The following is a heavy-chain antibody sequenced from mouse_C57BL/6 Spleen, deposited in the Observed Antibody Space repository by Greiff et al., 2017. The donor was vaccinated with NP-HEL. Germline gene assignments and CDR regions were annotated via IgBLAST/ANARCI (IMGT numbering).Heavy chain of an antibody. CDR2: IDPETGGT. Sequence: VKLMESGAELVRPGASVTLSCKASGYTFTDYEMHWVKQTPVHGLEWIGAIDPETGGTAYNQKFKGKAILTADKSSSTAYMELRSLTSEDSAVYYCTRGPTVADYFDYWGQGTTLTVSS. V-gene: IGHV1-15*01. D-gene: IGHD1-1*01. CDR3: TRGPTVADYFDY. CDR1: GYTFTDYE. J-gene: IGHJ2*01.